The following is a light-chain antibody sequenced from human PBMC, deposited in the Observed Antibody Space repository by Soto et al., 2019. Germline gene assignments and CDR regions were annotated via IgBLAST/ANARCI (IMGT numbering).Light chain of an antibody. Sequence: SVLTQPASVSGSPGQSITISCPGTSSDVGSYNLVSWYQHHPGNTPKLMIYDVSERPSGVPDRFSGSKSGNTASLTISGLQPEDEADYYCSSRTSSSTYVFGTGTKVT. CDR1: SSDVGSYNL. CDR2: DVS. J-gene: IGLJ1*01. CDR3: SSRTSSSTYV. V-gene: IGLV2-14*02.